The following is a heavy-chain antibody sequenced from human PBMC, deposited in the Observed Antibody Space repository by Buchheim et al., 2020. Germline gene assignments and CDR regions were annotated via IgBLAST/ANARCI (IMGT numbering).Heavy chain of an antibody. D-gene: IGHD2-2*01. J-gene: IGHJ4*02. V-gene: IGHV3-23*04. CDR3: IYCSSNSCSRAFDY. CDR2: ISGGGGST. Sequence: EVQLVESGGGLVQPGGSLRLSCEASGITFSSYAMSWVRQAPGKGLEWVSAISGGGGSTYYADSVKGRFTISRDNAKITLYLQMNSLRVEDTAVYYCIYCSSNSCSRAFDYWGKGTL. CDR1: GITFSSYA.